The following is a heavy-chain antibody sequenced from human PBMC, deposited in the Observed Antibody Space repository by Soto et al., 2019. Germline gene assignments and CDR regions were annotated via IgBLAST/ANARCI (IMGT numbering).Heavy chain of an antibody. J-gene: IGHJ2*01. D-gene: IGHD6-19*01. CDR1: GFRFSSYS. CDR3: AVGIAVARGYFDL. CDR2: IDHSSSSV. Sequence: EVQLVESGGGLVQPGGSLRLSCAASGFRFSSYSMNWVRQAPGKGPEWVSYIDHSSSSVRYVDSVEGRFTISSDNAKDSLSLQMNSLRVKDTAMYYCAVGIAVARGYFDLWGRGTLVTVSS. V-gene: IGHV3-48*04.